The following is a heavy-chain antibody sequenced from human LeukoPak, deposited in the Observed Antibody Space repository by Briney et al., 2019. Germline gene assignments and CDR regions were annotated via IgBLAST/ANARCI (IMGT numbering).Heavy chain of an antibody. D-gene: IGHD2-2*01. V-gene: IGHV4-39*01. CDR1: GGSISSSSYY. CDR2: IYYSGST. CDR3: ARQSYCSSTSCYDY. Sequence: SETLSLTCTVSGGSISSSSYYWGWIRRPPGKGLEWIGSIYYSGSTYYNPSLKSRVTISVDTSKNQFSLKLSSVTAADTAVYYCARQSYCSSTSCYDYWGQGTLVTVSS. J-gene: IGHJ4*02.